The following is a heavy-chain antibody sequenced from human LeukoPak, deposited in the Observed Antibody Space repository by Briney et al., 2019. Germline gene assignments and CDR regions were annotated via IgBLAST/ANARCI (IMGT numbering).Heavy chain of an antibody. CDR3: AKCGYSYGDFDY. CDR2: ISGSGGST. CDR1: GFTFSSYA. Sequence: GGSLRLSCAASGFTFSSYAMSWVRQAPGKGLEWVSVISGSGGSTYYADSVKGRFTISRDNSRNTLYLQMNSLRAEDTAVYYCAKCGYSYGDFDYWGQGTLVTVSS. V-gene: IGHV3-23*01. D-gene: IGHD5-18*01. J-gene: IGHJ4*02.